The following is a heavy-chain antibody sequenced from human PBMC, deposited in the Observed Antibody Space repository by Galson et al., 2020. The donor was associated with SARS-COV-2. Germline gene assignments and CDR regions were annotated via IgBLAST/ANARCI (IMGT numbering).Heavy chain of an antibody. CDR1: GFTISTYA. J-gene: IGHJ2*01. V-gene: IGHV3-30*01. CDR2: IPFDGTRT. CDR3: ARRSGNQRSDWYLDL. D-gene: IGHD1-26*01. Sequence: LKISGAASGFTISTYAIHWVRPAPGKGLESVAVIPFDGTRTYYADSVTDRFTMSRDNSKNTLYLQINSLRTEDTAIYSCARRSGNQRSDWYLDLWGRGTLVSVS.